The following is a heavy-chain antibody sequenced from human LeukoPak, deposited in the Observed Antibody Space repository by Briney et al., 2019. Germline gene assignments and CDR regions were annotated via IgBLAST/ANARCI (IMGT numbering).Heavy chain of an antibody. Sequence: GGSLRLSCAASGFTFSSYWMSWVRQAPGKGLEWVANIKQDGSEKYYVDSVKGRFTISRDNSKNTLYLQMNSLRAEDTAVYYCAKVTRYSSGWYYFDYWGQGTLVTVSS. CDR2: IKQDGSEK. D-gene: IGHD6-19*01. CDR3: AKVTRYSSGWYYFDY. CDR1: GFTFSSYW. V-gene: IGHV3-7*03. J-gene: IGHJ4*02.